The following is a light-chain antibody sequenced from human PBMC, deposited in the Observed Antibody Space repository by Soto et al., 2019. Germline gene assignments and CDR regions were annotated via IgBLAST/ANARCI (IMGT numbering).Light chain of an antibody. CDR1: QSVSRN. V-gene: IGKV3D-15*01. CDR3: QQYHNWPYT. J-gene: IGKJ2*01. CDR2: GAS. Sequence: EIVMTQSPATLYVSPGERAALSCRASQSVSRNLAWFQQTPGQAPRLLIYGASVRATGIPARFSGSGSGTEFTLTISSLQSEDFAVYYCQQYHNWPYTFGQGTKLEIK.